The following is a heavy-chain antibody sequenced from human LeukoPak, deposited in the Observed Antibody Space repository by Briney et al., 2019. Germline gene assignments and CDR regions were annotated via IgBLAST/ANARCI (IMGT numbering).Heavy chain of an antibody. D-gene: IGHD2-2*01. Sequence: GGSLRLSCAASGFTFSSYVMYWVRQAPGKGLEWEAVISYDGSNKYYADSVKGRFTISRDNSKNTLYLQMNSLRSEDTAVYYCARGGVVVVPAAIRPSHWFDPWGQGTLVTASS. CDR2: ISYDGSNK. V-gene: IGHV3-30-3*01. CDR3: ARGGVVVVPAAIRPSHWFDP. J-gene: IGHJ5*02. CDR1: GFTFSSYV.